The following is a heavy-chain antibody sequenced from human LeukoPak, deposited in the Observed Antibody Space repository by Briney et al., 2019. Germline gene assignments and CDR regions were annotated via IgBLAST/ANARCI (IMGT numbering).Heavy chain of an antibody. V-gene: IGHV3-7*01. CDR3: ARADSGYSVDY. D-gene: IGHD5-12*01. CDR2: IKQDGSEK. Sequence: AGGSLRLSCAASGFTFSAYWMSWVRQAPGTGLEWVAIIKQDGSEKYYVDSVKGRFTISRDNAKNSLYLQMNSLRAEDTAVYYCARADSGYSVDYWGQGTLVTVSS. CDR1: GFTFSAYW. J-gene: IGHJ4*02.